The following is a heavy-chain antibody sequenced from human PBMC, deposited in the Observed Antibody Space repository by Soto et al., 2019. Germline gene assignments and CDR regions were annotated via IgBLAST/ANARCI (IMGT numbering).Heavy chain of an antibody. D-gene: IGHD3-10*01. CDR2: ISSSSSYI. CDR1: GFTFSSYS. J-gene: IGHJ5*02. CDR3: ARGPNYWFDP. Sequence: PGGSLRLSGAASGFTFSSYSMHWVRQAPGKGLEWVSSISSSSSYIYYADSVKGRFTISRDNAKNSLYLQMNSLRAEDTAVYYCARGPNYWFDPWGQETLVTVSS. V-gene: IGHV3-21*01.